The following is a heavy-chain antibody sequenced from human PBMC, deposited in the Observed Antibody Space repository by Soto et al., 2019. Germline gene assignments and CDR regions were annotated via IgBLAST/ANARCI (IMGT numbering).Heavy chain of an antibody. CDR3: AREKGGDLRYYYGMDV. CDR1: GGTFSSYA. V-gene: IGHV1-69*12. CDR2: IIPIFGTA. J-gene: IGHJ6*02. D-gene: IGHD4-17*01. Sequence: QVQLVQSGAEVKKPGSSVKVSCKASGGTFSSYAISWVRQAPGQGLEWMGGIIPIFGTANYAQKFQGRVTSTADESTSTAYMELSSRRSEDTAVYYCAREKGGDLRYYYGMDVWGQGTTVTVSS.